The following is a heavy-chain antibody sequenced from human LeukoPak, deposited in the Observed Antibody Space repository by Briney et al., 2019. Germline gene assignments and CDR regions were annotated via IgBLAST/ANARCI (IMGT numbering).Heavy chain of an antibody. V-gene: IGHV1-2*02. D-gene: IGHD6-25*01. CDR3: AVSIQAASIPAFDY. J-gene: IGHJ4*02. Sequence: ASVKVSCKPSGYSFTAHHIHWMRQAPGQGLEWVGWIVPRSGGTNYAQRFQGRVTMTRDTSISTVYMELSGLTSDDTAVYYCAVSIQAASIPAFDYWGQGARVTVSS. CDR1: GYSFTAHH. CDR2: IVPRSGGT.